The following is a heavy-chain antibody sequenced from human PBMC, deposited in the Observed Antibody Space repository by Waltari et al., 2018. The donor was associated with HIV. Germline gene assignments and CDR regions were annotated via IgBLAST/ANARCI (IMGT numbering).Heavy chain of an antibody. CDR1: GYSFTNYW. Sequence: EVQLVQSGAEVKKPGESLKISCKASGYSFTNYWIGWVRQMPGKGLEWMGIFYPGDSDTRYSPSFQGQVTISADKSISTAYLQWSSLKASDTAMYYCATSRSTYYDTGGYFDYWGQGTLVTVSS. J-gene: IGHJ4*02. CDR3: ATSRSTYYDTGGYFDY. D-gene: IGHD3-22*01. V-gene: IGHV5-51*03. CDR2: FYPGDSDT.